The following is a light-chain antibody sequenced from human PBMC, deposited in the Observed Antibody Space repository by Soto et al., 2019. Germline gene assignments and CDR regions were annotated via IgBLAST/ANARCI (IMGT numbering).Light chain of an antibody. CDR2: EVS. Sequence: QSALTQPPSVSGSPGQSVAISSTGTSSDVGSYNRVSWYQQPPGTAPKVMIYEVSNRPSGVPDRFSGSKSGNTASLTISGLQAEDEADYYCSSYTSSSTYVFGTGTKVTVL. J-gene: IGLJ1*01. CDR1: SSDVGSYNR. V-gene: IGLV2-18*02. CDR3: SSYTSSSTYV.